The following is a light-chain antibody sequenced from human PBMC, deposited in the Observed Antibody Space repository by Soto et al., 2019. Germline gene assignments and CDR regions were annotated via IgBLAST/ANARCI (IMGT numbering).Light chain of an antibody. CDR3: SSYAGSLYV. V-gene: IGLV2-8*01. J-gene: IGLJ1*01. Sequence: QSVLKQPPSASGSPGQSVTIFCTGNSIDVGGYNYVSWYQQHPGKAPKLMIYEVSKRPSGVPDRFSGSKSGNTASLTVSGLQAEDEADYYCSSYAGSLYVFGTGTKVTVL. CDR1: SIDVGGYNY. CDR2: EVS.